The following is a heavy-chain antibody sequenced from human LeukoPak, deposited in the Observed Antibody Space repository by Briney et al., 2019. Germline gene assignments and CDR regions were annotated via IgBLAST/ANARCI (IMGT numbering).Heavy chain of an antibody. CDR1: GFTFSSYA. CDR3: ANSAGDIVVEPAGIGHLWFDP. Sequence: PGGSLRLSCAASGFTFSSYAMSWVRQAPGKGLEWVSAISGSGGSTYYADSVKGRFTISRDNSKNTLYLQMNSLRAEDTAVYYCANSAGDIVVEPAGIGHLWFDPWGQGTLVTVSS. D-gene: IGHD2-2*01. CDR2: ISGSGGST. V-gene: IGHV3-23*01. J-gene: IGHJ5*02.